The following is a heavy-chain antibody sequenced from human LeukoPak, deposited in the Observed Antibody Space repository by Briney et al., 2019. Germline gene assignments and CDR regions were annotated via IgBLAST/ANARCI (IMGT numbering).Heavy chain of an antibody. V-gene: IGHV3-49*04. CDR3: TRETYSYASGSYPVY. CDR2: IRSKAYGGTT. J-gene: IGHJ4*02. Sequence: GGSLRLSCTASGFTFGDYSMSWVRQAPGKGLEWVGFIRSKAYGGTTECAASVKGRFTISRDDSKSIAYLQMNSLKAEDTAVYYCTRETYSYASGSYPVYWGQGTLVTVSS. D-gene: IGHD3-10*01. CDR1: GFTFGDYS.